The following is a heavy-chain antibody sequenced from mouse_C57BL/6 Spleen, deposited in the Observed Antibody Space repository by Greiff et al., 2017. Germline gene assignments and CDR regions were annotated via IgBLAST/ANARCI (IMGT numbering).Heavy chain of an antibody. V-gene: IGHV1-54*01. CDR3: ARSPDGYYRYFDV. D-gene: IGHD2-3*01. CDR2: INPGSGGT. Sequence: QVQLQQSGAELVRPGTSVKVSCKASGYAFTNYLIEWVKQRPGQGLEWIGVINPGSGGTNYNEKFKGKATLTADKSSSTAYMQLSSLTSEDSAVYFCARSPDGYYRYFDVWGTGTTVTVSP. CDR1: GYAFTNYL. J-gene: IGHJ1*03.